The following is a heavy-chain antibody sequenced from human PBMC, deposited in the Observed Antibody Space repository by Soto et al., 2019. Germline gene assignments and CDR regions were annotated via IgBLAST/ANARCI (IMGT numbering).Heavy chain of an antibody. CDR2: INAGNGDT. D-gene: IGHD3-10*01. CDR3: ARFVLRGLILNSSFDP. J-gene: IGHJ5*02. V-gene: IGHV1-3*01. Sequence: ASVKVSCKASGYTFSSYTLHWVRQAPGQRLEWMGWINAGNGDTKYSQKFQGRVTITRDTSANSAYMELSSLRSEDTAIYYCARFVLRGLILNSSFDPWGQGTXVTVSS. CDR1: GYTFSSYT.